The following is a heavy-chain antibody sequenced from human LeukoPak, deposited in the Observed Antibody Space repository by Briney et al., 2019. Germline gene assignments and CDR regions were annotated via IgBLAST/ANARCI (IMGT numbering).Heavy chain of an antibody. D-gene: IGHD3-10*01. V-gene: IGHV4-4*07. Sequence: PSETLSLTCTVSGGSISSYYWSWLRQPAGKGLEWIRRIYTSGSTNYNLSLKSRVTMSVDTSKNQFSLKLSSVTAADTAVYYCASVRRGFGEFSKYYSYYYRDVWGKGTTVTISS. J-gene: IGHJ6*03. CDR2: IYTSGST. CDR3: ASVRRGFGEFSKYYSYYYRDV. CDR1: GGSISSYY.